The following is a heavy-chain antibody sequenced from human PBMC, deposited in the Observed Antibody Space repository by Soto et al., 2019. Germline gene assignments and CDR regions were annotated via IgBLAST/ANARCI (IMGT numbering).Heavy chain of an antibody. D-gene: IGHD1-26*01. CDR2: FRTGADDGTT. CDR1: GFTFSSYS. CDR3: ASDRFRGTYYLRGVTYFFEE. Sequence: PGGSLRLSCAASGFTFSSYSMSWVRQAPGKGLEWVSGFRTGADDGTTYYADSVKGRFTISRDNAKNSLYLQMNSLRAEDTAVYYCASDRFRGTYYLRGVTYFFEEWGQGAPVTVSS. V-gene: IGHV3-23*01. J-gene: IGHJ4*02.